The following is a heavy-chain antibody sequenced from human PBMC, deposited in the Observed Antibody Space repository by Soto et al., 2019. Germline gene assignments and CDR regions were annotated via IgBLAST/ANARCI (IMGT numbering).Heavy chain of an antibody. CDR1: GFTFIDHY. Sequence: EVQLVASGGGLVQPGACLRLSCAASGFTFIDHYMDWVRQAPGKGLEWVGGIRNKAHSYSTKYSASVKGRFNISRDDSNRSLSLEMNSLNAADTAVYYCTRVRMYADESGRAVDSWGQGTGVTVSS. J-gene: IGHJ3*02. V-gene: IGHV3-72*01. CDR3: TRVRMYADESGRAVDS. CDR2: IRNKAHSYST. D-gene: IGHD2-8*01.